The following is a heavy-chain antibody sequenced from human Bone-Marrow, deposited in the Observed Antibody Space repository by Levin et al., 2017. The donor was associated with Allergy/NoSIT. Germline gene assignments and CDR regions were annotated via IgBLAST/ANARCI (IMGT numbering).Heavy chain of an antibody. CDR1: GFTFSSYA. CDR3: AKNIGSSCYSANDY. V-gene: IGHV3-23*01. D-gene: IGHD2-15*01. J-gene: IGHJ4*02. Sequence: ASVKVSCAASGFTFSSYAMTWVRQAPGKGLEWVSVISGSGGDTFYAGSVKGRFTISRDNSENTLYLQMNSLRAEDAAVYYCAKNIGSSCYSANDYWGQGTLVTVSS. CDR2: ISGSGGDT.